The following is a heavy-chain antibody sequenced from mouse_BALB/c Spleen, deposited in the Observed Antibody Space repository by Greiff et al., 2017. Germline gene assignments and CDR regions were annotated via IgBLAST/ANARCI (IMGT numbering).Heavy chain of an antibody. CDR1: GYTFTSYW. V-gene: IGHV1-87*01. CDR3: ARGIRGDGYFDY. Sequence: QVQLQQSGAELARPGASVKLSCKASGYTFTSYWMQWVKQRPGQGLEWIGAIYPGDGDTRYTQKFKGKATLTADKSSSTAYMQLSSLASEDSAVYYCARGIRGDGYFDYWGQGTTLTVSS. J-gene: IGHJ2*01. CDR2: IYPGDGDT. D-gene: IGHD2-4*01.